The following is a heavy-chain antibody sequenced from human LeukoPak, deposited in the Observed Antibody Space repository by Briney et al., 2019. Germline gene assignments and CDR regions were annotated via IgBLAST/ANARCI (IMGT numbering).Heavy chain of an antibody. CDR1: NGSSSGYY. CDR2: IKHSGRT. J-gene: IGHJ4*02. V-gene: IGHV4-34*01. CDR3: AREARGLFY. D-gene: IGHD3/OR15-3a*01. Sequence: SETLSLTCAVYNGSSSGYYWTWIRQPPGKGLEWIGEIKHSGRTTYTPSLKSRVSISVDPSKNQFSLKLSSVTAADTAMYYCAREARGLFYWGQGTLVTVSS.